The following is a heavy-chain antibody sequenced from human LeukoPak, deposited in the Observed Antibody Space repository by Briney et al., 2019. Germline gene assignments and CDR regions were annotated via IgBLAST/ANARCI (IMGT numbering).Heavy chain of an antibody. D-gene: IGHD3-10*01. V-gene: IGHV1-2*02. CDR1: GDTFTGYY. CDR2: INPNSGGT. J-gene: IGHJ4*02. Sequence: ASVKVSCKASGDTFTGYYMHWGRHAPRQGHEWMGWINPNSGGTNYAQKSQRRVTMTRDTSISTAYMELSRLRSDDTAVYYCARSRTGSGFLFDYWGQGTLVTVSS. CDR3: ARSRTGSGFLFDY.